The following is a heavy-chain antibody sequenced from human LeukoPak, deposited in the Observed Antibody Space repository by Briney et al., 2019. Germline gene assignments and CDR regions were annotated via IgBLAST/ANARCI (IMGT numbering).Heavy chain of an antibody. CDR3: AKDLDYGANSGIDY. J-gene: IGHJ4*02. Sequence: GGSLRLSCAASGLTFDDYAMHWVRQAPGKGLEWVSGISWNSGSIGYADSVKGRFTISRDNAKNSLYLQMNSLRAEDMALYYCAKDLDYGANSGIDYWGQGTLVTVSS. D-gene: IGHD4-23*01. V-gene: IGHV3-9*03. CDR2: ISWNSGSI. CDR1: GLTFDDYA.